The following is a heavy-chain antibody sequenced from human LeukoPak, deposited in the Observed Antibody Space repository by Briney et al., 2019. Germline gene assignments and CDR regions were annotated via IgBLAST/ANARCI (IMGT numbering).Heavy chain of an antibody. CDR3: ARDLAAGTKGSGY. V-gene: IGHV3-30*14. Sequence: GKSLRLSCVASGFAFSKYAMHWVRQAPGKGLEWVGVVSYDGSNKFYADFVKGRFTISRDNSKNTLYLQMNRLRAEDTAVYYCARDLAAGTKGSGYWGQGTLVTVSS. CDR1: GFAFSKYA. CDR2: VSYDGSNK. D-gene: IGHD6-13*01. J-gene: IGHJ4*02.